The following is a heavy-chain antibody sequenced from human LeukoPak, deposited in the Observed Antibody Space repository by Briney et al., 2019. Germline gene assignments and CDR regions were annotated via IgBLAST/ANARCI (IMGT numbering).Heavy chain of an antibody. D-gene: IGHD6-13*01. CDR3: AKDLGRAATGATY. CDR2: ISGSGDNT. CDR1: GFTFDDYG. J-gene: IGHJ4*02. V-gene: IGHV3-23*01. Sequence: GGSLRLSCAASGFTFDDYGMSWVRQAPGKGLEWVSSISGSGDNTYCADSVKGRFTISRDTSKNTLFLQMTSLRAEDTALYYCAKDLGRAATGATYWGQGTLVTVSS.